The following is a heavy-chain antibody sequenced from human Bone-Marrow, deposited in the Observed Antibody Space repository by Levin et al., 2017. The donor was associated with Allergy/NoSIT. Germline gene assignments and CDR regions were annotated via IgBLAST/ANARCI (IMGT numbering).Heavy chain of an antibody. CDR2: ISTTSSYT. Sequence: GESLKISCSASGFTFSDYYMSWIRQAPGKGPEWISYISTTSSYTNYADSVKGRFTISRDNAKSSLNLQMKSLRAEDTAVYYCARDKLGGDSGYASFDAFDLWGQGTLVTVSS. V-gene: IGHV3-11*05. D-gene: IGHD5-12*01. CDR1: GFTFSDYY. J-gene: IGHJ3*01. CDR3: ARDKLGGDSGYASFDAFDL.